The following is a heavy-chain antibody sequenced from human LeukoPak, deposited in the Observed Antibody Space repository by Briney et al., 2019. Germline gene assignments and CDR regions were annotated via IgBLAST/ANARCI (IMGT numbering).Heavy chain of an antibody. CDR2: ISGSGGST. D-gene: IGHD3-22*01. J-gene: IGHJ3*02. CDR3: AKDSPDYYDSSGYYYSPEGDAFDI. Sequence: GGSLRLSCAASGFTFSSHAMSWVRQAPGKGLEWVSAISGSGGSTYYADSVKGRFTISRDNSKNTLYLQMNSLRAEDTAVYYCAKDSPDYYDSSGYYYSPEGDAFDIWGQGTMVTVSS. CDR1: GFTFSSHA. V-gene: IGHV3-23*01.